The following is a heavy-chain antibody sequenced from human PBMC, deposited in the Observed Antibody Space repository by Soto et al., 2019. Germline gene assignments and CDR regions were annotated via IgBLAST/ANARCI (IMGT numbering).Heavy chain of an antibody. CDR1: GYTFTSYA. CDR2: INAGNGNT. CDR3: VRARYCSSTSCKNWFDP. V-gene: IGHV1-3*01. Sequence: ASVKVSCKASGYTFTSYAMHWVRQAPGQRLEWMGWINAGNGNTKYSQKFQGRVTITRDTSASTAYMELSSLRSEDTAVYYCVRARYCSSTSCKNWFDPWGQGTLVTVSS. J-gene: IGHJ5*02. D-gene: IGHD2-2*01.